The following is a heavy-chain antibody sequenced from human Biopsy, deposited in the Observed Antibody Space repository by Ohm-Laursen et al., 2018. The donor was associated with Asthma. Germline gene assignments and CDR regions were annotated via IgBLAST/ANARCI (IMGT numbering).Heavy chain of an antibody. CDR2: LIPVLGTP. CDR3: ARGYSGPDRIVYYYSGLEV. J-gene: IGHJ6*02. Sequence: SVKVSCNASGDSFSNYAISWARQAPGQGLEWMGGLIPVLGTPDHAQMFEGRVTITADESTSTAYMELSSLSSEDTAVYYCARGYSGPDRIVYYYSGLEVWGQGTTVTVSS. V-gene: IGHV1-69*13. D-gene: IGHD1-26*01. CDR1: GDSFSNYA.